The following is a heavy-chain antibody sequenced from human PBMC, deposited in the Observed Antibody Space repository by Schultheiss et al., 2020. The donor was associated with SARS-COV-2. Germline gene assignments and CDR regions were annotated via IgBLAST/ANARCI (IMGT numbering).Heavy chain of an antibody. Sequence: GGSLRLSCAASGFVFSSYGMYWVRQAPGKGLECISYISPTTTYTNYADSVKGRLTITRDNAKNSLYLQMNSLGEEDTAVYYCVRGGFDSWGQGNLVTVSS. CDR2: ISPTTTYT. V-gene: IGHV3-21*05. CDR3: VRGGFDS. J-gene: IGHJ5*01. CDR1: GFVFSSYG.